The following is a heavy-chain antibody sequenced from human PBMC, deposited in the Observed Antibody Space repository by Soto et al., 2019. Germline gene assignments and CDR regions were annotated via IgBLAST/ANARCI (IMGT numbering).Heavy chain of an antibody. CDR3: ARDYSGSYYEGRTTYYYYYGMDV. V-gene: IGHV4-59*01. J-gene: IGHJ6*02. CDR2: IYYSWST. CDR1: GGSISSYY. Sequence: SETLSLTCTVSGGSISSYYWSWIRQPPGKGLEWIGYIYYSWSTNYNPSLKSRVTISVDTSKNQFSLKLSSVTAADTAVYYCARDYSGSYYEGRTTYYYYYGMDVWGQGTTVTVSS. D-gene: IGHD1-26*01.